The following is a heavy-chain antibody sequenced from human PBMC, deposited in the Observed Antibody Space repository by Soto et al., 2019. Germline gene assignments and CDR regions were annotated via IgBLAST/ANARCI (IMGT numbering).Heavy chain of an antibody. CDR1: GGTFSSYA. Sequence: ASVKVSCKASGGTFSSYAISWVRQAPGQGLEWMGGIIPIFGTANYAQKFQGRVTITADESTSTAYMELSSLRSEDTAVYYCARAVGATTTNFDYWGQGTLVTVSS. D-gene: IGHD1-26*01. J-gene: IGHJ4*02. CDR2: IIPIFGTA. CDR3: ARAVGATTTNFDY. V-gene: IGHV1-69*01.